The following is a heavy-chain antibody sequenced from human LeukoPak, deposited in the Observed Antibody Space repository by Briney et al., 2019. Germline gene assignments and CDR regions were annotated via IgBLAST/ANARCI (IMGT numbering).Heavy chain of an antibody. CDR1: GGSISSYY. V-gene: IGHV4-59*01. D-gene: IGHD6-19*01. J-gene: IGHJ4*02. Sequence: SETLSLTCTVSGGSISSYYWSWIRQPPGKRLEWIGYIYYSGSTNYNPSLKSRVTISVDTSKNQFSLKLSSVTAADTAVYYCARSRGPIAVAGPIDYWGQGTLVTVSS. CDR3: ARSRGPIAVAGPIDY. CDR2: IYYSGST.